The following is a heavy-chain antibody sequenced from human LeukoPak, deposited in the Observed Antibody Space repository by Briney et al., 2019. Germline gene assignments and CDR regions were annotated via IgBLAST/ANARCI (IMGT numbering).Heavy chain of an antibody. CDR2: IYYTGTT. V-gene: IGHV4-59*01. Sequence: SETLSLTCTVSGGSISTYFWTWIRQFPGKGLEWIGYIYYTGTTSYNPSLKSRVTISVDTSKNQFSLSLSSVTAADTAMYYCARDNRDAYNYGNLYYFDYWGQGTLVTVSS. J-gene: IGHJ4*02. D-gene: IGHD5-24*01. CDR1: GGSISTYF. CDR3: ARDNRDAYNYGNLYYFDY.